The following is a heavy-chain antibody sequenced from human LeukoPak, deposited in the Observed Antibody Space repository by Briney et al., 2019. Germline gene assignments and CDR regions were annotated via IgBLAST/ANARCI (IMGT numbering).Heavy chain of an antibody. V-gene: IGHV3-74*01. D-gene: IGHD6-19*01. CDR3: VRDPPRTVPGIDFDY. J-gene: IGHJ4*02. CDR2: INSDGSWT. Sequence: PGGSLRLSCAASGNYWMHWVRQAPGKGLVWVSHINSDGSWTSYADSVKGRFTISKDNAKNTVYLQMNSLRAEDTAVYYCVRDPPRTVPGIDFDYWGQGTLVTVSS. CDR1: GNYW.